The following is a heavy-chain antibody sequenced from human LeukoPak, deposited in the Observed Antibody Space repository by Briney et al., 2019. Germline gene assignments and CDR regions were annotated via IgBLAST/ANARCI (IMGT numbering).Heavy chain of an antibody. Sequence: GGSLRLSCTASGFAFNTYTMNWVRQAPGKGLEWVSSISGNSGFVYSADSLKGRFTVSRDNAKNPLYLQTSSLRAEDTAVYYCARGLGVQLWLPFDNWGQGTLVTVSS. CDR2: ISGNSGFV. V-gene: IGHV3-21*01. CDR1: GFAFNTYT. D-gene: IGHD5-18*01. CDR3: ARGLGVQLWLPFDN. J-gene: IGHJ4*02.